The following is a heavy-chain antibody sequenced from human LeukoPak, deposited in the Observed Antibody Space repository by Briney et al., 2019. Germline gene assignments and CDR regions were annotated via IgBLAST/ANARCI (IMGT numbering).Heavy chain of an antibody. V-gene: IGHV3-33*01. CDR2: IWYDGSNK. CDR3: ARDLQRSGSYYPEYYFDY. J-gene: IGHJ4*02. Sequence: GGSLRLSCAASGLTFSSYGMHWVRQAPGKGLEWVAVIWYDGSNKYYADSVKGRFTISRDNSKNTLYLQMNSLRAEDTAVHYCARDLQRSGSYYPEYYFDYWGQGTLVTVSS. D-gene: IGHD1-26*01. CDR1: GLTFSSYG.